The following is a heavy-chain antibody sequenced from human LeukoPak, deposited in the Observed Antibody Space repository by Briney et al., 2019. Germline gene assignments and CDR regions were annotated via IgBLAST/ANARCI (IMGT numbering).Heavy chain of an antibody. CDR3: ARARGAGPGAHFDY. Sequence: GGSLRLSCAASGSNFNIYAMHWVRQAPGKGLEWVAVISYDGSNKYYADSVKGRFTISRDNSKNTLYLQMNSLRAEDTAVYYCARARGAGPGAHFDYWGQGTPVIVSS. J-gene: IGHJ4*02. CDR1: GSNFNIYA. V-gene: IGHV3-30-3*01. CDR2: ISYDGSNK. D-gene: IGHD3-10*01.